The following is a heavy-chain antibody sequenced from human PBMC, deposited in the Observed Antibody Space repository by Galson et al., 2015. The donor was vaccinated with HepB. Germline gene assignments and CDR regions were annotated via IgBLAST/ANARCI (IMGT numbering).Heavy chain of an antibody. CDR1: GFSLSTSGMC. CDR2: IDWDDDK. J-gene: IGHJ3*02. CDR3: ARMSGMGIAAASDAFDI. D-gene: IGHD6-13*01. V-gene: IGHV2-70*11. Sequence: PALVKPTQTLTLTCTFSGFSLSTSGMCLSWIRQPPGEALEWLARIDWDDDKYYSTSLKTRLTISKDTSKNQVVLTMTNMDPVDTATYYCARMSGMGIAAASDAFDIWGQGTMVTVSS.